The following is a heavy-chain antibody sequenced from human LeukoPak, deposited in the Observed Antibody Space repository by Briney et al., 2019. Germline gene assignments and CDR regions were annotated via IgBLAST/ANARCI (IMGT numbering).Heavy chain of an antibody. D-gene: IGHD3-10*01. V-gene: IGHV5-51*01. CDR2: IYPSDSAT. CDR1: GFYFPGYW. Sequence: GESLKISCKGSGFYFPGYWIAWVRQMPGKGLEGMGIIYPSDSATTYSPSLQGQFTTSADTSSRTAYLQWRRLKASEPAMYFCAVSGSYYIDYWGQGSLVTVSS. CDR3: AVSGSYYIDY. J-gene: IGHJ4*02.